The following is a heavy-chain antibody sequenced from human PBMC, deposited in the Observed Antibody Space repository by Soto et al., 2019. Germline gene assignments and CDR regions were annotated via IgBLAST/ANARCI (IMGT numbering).Heavy chain of an antibody. CDR1: GGSISSGGYY. J-gene: IGHJ6*02. CDR2: IYYSGST. V-gene: IGHV4-31*03. CDR3: ARLGIAVAGANYYYYYGMDV. D-gene: IGHD6-19*01. Sequence: SETLSLTCTVSGGSISSGGYYWSWIRQHPGKGLEWIGYIYYSGSTNYNPSLKSRVTISVDTSKNQFSLKLSSVTAADTAVYYCARLGIAVAGANYYYYYGMDVWGQGTTVTVSS.